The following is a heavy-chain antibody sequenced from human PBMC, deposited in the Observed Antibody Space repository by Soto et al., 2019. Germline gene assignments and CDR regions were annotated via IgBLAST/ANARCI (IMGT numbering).Heavy chain of an antibody. CDR3: ASGKDYPWGTSDDSFDV. Sequence: SDTLSLTCPVSGFSIHSNNWWSGVRQPPGKGLEWIGEIYHSGSDNYSPSLKSRVTFSVDKANNQFSLKLSSVTAADTAVYYCASGKDYPWGTSDDSFDVWCQGPLVT. CDR1: GFSIHSNNW. CDR2: IYHSGSD. J-gene: IGHJ3*01. V-gene: IGHV4-4*02. D-gene: IGHD3-16*01.